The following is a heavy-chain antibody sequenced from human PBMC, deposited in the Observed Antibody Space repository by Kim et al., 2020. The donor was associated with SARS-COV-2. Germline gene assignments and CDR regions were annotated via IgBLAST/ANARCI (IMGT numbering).Heavy chain of an antibody. Sequence: CCADPVNGRSTISRDTAKNSLYVEMNSLRAEDTAVYYCAGGGGSRFGDYWGQGTLVTVSS. J-gene: IGHJ4*02. CDR3: AGGGGSRFGDY. D-gene: IGHD3-10*01. V-gene: IGHV3-48*04.